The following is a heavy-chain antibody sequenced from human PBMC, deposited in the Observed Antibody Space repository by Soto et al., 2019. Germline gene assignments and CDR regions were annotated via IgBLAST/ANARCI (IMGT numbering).Heavy chain of an antibody. Sequence: QVQLVESGGGVVQPGRSLRLSCAASGFTFSSYAVHWVRQAPGKGLEWVAVISYDGSNKYYADSVKGRFTISRDNSKNTLYLQMNSLRAEDTAVYYCARDKVEDTAMVDYYYYGMDVWGQGTTVTVSS. D-gene: IGHD5-18*01. J-gene: IGHJ6*02. V-gene: IGHV3-30-3*01. CDR1: GFTFSSYA. CDR2: ISYDGSNK. CDR3: ARDKVEDTAMVDYYYYGMDV.